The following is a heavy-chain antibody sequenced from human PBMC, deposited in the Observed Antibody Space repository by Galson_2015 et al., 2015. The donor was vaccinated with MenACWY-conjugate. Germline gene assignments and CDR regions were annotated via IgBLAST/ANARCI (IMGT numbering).Heavy chain of an antibody. CDR1: GGSMSSSSYH. CDR2: ISYTGIT. D-gene: IGHD3-10*01. V-gene: IGHV4-39*07. Sequence: SETLSLTCTVSGGSMSSSSYHWGWIRQPPGKGLEWIGSISYTGITFYNPSLKSRVTISVDTSKNQFSLKLSSVTAADTAVYYCARDKLLWFGEFQNRVDPWGQGTLATVSS. J-gene: IGHJ5*02. CDR3: ARDKLLWFGEFQNRVDP.